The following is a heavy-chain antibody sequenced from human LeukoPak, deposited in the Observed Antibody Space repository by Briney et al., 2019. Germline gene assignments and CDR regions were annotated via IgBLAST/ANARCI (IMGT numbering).Heavy chain of an antibody. J-gene: IGHJ5*02. CDR3: ASEAYCSGRRCSVQRVAS. V-gene: IGHV1-2*02. CDR1: GYTFTAYY. CDR2: IDSKNGDT. Sequence: GASVKVSCKASGYTFTAYYMHWVRQAPGQGLEWMGWIDSKNGDTKYAQKFQSRLTITRDTSIGIAYMELRSLTSDDTAVYYCASEAYCSGRRCSVQRVASWGQGTPVTVSS. D-gene: IGHD2-15*01.